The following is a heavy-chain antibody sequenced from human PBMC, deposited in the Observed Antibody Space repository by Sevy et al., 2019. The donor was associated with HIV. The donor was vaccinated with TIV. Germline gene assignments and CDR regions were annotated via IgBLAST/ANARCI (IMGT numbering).Heavy chain of an antibody. D-gene: IGHD6-19*01. V-gene: IGHV3-33*01. CDR2: IWYDGSNK. J-gene: IGHJ6*02. Sequence: GGSLRLSCAASGFTFSTYGMHWVRQAPGKGLEWVAVIWYDGSNKYYADSVKGQFTISRDNSKNTLYLQMNSLRAEDTAGYSCARVKAVAAPLGGMDVWGQGTTVTVSS. CDR1: GFTFSTYG. CDR3: ARVKAVAAPLGGMDV.